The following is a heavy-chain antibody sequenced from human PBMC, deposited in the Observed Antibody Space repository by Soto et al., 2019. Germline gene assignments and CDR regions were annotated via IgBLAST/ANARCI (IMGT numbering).Heavy chain of an antibody. CDR1: GGSFSGYY. D-gene: IGHD3-9*01. CDR3: ARGSRYFDWLKRYYYYGMDV. Sequence: SETLSLTCAVYGGSFSGYYWSWIRQPPGKGLEWIGEINHSGSTNYNPSLKSRVTISVDTSKNQFSLKLSYVTAADTAVYYFARGSRYFDWLKRYYYYGMDVWGQGTTVTVSS. J-gene: IGHJ6*02. V-gene: IGHV4-34*01. CDR2: INHSGST.